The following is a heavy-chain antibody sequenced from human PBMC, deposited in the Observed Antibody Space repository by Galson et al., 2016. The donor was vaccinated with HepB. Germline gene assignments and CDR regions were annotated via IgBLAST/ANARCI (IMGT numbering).Heavy chain of an antibody. D-gene: IGHD5-24*01. V-gene: IGHV6-1*01. J-gene: IGHJ4*02. Sequence: CAISGDSVSSNSAAWNWIRQSPSRGLEWLGRTSYRSKWYNDYAVSVKSRITINPDTAKNQFSLQLNSVTLEDTAVYYCARGGMATRLIFLDYWGQGTLVTVSS. CDR3: ARGGMATRLIFLDY. CDR1: GDSVSSNSAA. CDR2: TSYRSKWYN.